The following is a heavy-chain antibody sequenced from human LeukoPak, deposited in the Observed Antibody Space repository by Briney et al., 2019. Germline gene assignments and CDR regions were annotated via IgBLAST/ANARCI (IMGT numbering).Heavy chain of an antibody. CDR2: GYYSGST. V-gene: IGHV4-59*01. D-gene: IGHD6-6*01. Sequence: PSETLSLTCTVSGGFISSYYWSLIRRPPGKGLQWIGYGYYSGSTSYNPSLGSRVTMSIDTSKNQFSPNLRSVNAADTGVYYCARWRYGSSPEWFDPWGQGIQVTVSS. J-gene: IGHJ5*02. CDR3: ARWRYGSSPEWFDP. CDR1: GGFISSYY.